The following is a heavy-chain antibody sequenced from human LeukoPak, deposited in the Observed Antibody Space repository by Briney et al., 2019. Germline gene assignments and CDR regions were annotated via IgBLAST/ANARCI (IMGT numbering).Heavy chain of an antibody. CDR3: AKYSSSWYGGNDAFDI. CDR2: IIPIFGTA. V-gene: IGHV1-69*13. J-gene: IGHJ3*02. D-gene: IGHD6-13*01. CDR1: GGTFSSYA. Sequence: GASVKVSCKASGGTFSSYAISWVRQAPGQGLEWMGGIIPIFGTANYAQKFQGRVTIPADESTSTAYMELSSLRSEDTAVYYCAKYSSSWYGGNDAFDIWGQGTMVTVSS.